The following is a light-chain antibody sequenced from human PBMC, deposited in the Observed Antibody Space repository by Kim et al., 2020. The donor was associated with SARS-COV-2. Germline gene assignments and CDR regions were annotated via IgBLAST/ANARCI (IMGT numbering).Light chain of an antibody. V-gene: IGLV3-21*04. Sequence: VSVAPGKTARITCGGNNIGSKSVHWYQQKPGQAPVLVIYYDSDRPSGIPERFSGSNSGNTATLTISRVEAGDEADYYCQVWDSSSDHAVFGGGTQLTVL. CDR3: QVWDSSSDHAV. CDR1: NIGSKS. CDR2: YDS. J-gene: IGLJ7*01.